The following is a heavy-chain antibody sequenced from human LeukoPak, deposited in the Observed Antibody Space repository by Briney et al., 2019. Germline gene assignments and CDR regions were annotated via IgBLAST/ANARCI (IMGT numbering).Heavy chain of an antibody. CDR1: ACSISSSSYY. Sequence: SEILSFTCTVSACSISSSSYYWRLTCQLPGKRLACIGSISYSGSTYYYPFLNSRATISVEASKSQFSLTLSYETAAYTAVSYCARHGYSGYDSGDAFDLWGQGTMVTVSS. D-gene: IGHD5-12*01. J-gene: IGHJ3*01. V-gene: IGHV4-39*01. CDR2: ISYSGST. CDR3: ARHGYSGYDSGDAFDL.